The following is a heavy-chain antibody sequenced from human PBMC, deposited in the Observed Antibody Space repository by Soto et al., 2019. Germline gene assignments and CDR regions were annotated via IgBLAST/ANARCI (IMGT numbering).Heavy chain of an antibody. CDR3: AKVDAYCYRTDH. CDR1: GFTFSNSA. V-gene: IGHV3-23*01. CDR2: SIGRTNNT. Sequence: EVHLLESGGGLVQPGGSLRLSCAASGFTFSNSAMTWVRQALGKGPEWVSSIGRTNNTHYADSVKGRFAISRDNSQNTLYPQMNSMTDEDPAVYFCAKVDAYCYRTDHWGQGTLVTVSS. D-gene: IGHD3-16*02. J-gene: IGHJ4*02.